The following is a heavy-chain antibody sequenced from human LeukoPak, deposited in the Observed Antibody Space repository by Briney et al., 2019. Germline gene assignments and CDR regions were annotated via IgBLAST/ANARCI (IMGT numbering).Heavy chain of an antibody. CDR1: GFTFSSYW. D-gene: IGHD3-3*02. CDR2: INSDVSIT. J-gene: IGHJ6*02. CDR3: VREIRPGMDV. Sequence: GGSLRLSCAASGFTFSSYWMHWVRQVPGKGLVWVSRINSDVSITSYAGSVRGRFTISRDNAKNTLYLQMNSLRAEDTGVYYCVREIRPGMDVWGQGTTVTVSS. V-gene: IGHV3-74*01.